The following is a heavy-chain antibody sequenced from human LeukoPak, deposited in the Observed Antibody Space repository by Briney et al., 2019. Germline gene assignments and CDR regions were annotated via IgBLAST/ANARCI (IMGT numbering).Heavy chain of an antibody. CDR1: GFTFSSYA. Sequence: PGGSLRLSCAASGFTFSSYAMSWVRQAPGKGLEWVSAISGSGGSTYYADSVKGRFTISRDNSKDTLYLQMNSLRAEDTAVYYCAKVVRGVLLTGAFDIWGQGTMVTVSS. CDR2: ISGSGGST. CDR3: AKVVRGVLLTGAFDI. D-gene: IGHD3-10*01. J-gene: IGHJ3*02. V-gene: IGHV3-23*01.